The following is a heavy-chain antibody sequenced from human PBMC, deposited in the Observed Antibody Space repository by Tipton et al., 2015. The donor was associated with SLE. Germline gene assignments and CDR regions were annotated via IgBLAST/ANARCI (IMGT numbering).Heavy chain of an antibody. J-gene: IGHJ5*02. D-gene: IGHD6-6*01. CDR3: ARRAGNLAARGWFDP. Sequence: TLSLTCAVYGGSFSGYYWSWIRKPPGKGLEWIGEINHSGSTNYNPSLKSRVTISVDTSTNQFSLKLSSVTAADTAVYYCARRAGNLAARGWFDPWGQGTLVTVSS. V-gene: IGHV4-34*01. CDR2: INHSGST. CDR1: GGSFSGYY.